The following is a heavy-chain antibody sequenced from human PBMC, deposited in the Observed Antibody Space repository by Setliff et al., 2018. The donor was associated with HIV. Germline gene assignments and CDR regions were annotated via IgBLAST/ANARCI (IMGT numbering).Heavy chain of an antibody. CDR2: IYYTGTT. D-gene: IGHD3-3*01. CDR1: GGSISTYY. V-gene: IGHV4-59*08. Sequence: SETLSLTCTVSGGSISTYYWSWIRQPPGKDLEWIGYIYYTGTTNYNPSLKSRVTISVDTSKDHFSLKVTSVTAADTAVYYCMRGRSITIFGVAYFDFWGHGTQVTVSS. CDR3: MRGRSITIFGVAYFDF. J-gene: IGHJ4*01.